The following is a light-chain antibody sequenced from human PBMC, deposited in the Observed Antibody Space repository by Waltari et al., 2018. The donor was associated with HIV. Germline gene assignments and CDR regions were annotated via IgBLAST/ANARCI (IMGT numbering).Light chain of an antibody. V-gene: IGKV3-11*01. CDR2: DVS. CDR3: QQGSNWPRT. J-gene: IGKJ2*01. CDR1: QSVGNS. Sequence: IVLTPSPVTLSLSHVQRATLSCRASQSVGNSLVWYQQKPGLAPRLLIYDVSYRAADIPSRFSGSGSETDFTLTISSLEPEDFAVYYCQQGSNWPRTFGQGTKLEIE.